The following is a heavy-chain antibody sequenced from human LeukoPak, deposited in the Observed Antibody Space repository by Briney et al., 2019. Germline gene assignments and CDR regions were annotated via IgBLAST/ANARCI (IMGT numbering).Heavy chain of an antibody. V-gene: IGHV3-69-1*01. CDR3: AKDLGGSVFDY. D-gene: IGHD3-10*01. Sequence: GGSLRLSCAASGLLVNDYYMSWVRQAPEKGLEWLGYISRTTTTYYADSVTGRFTISRDNAKNSVYLQMNSLRAEDTAVYYCAKDLGGSVFDYWGQGTLVTVSS. CDR1: GLLVNDYY. J-gene: IGHJ4*02. CDR2: ISRTTTT.